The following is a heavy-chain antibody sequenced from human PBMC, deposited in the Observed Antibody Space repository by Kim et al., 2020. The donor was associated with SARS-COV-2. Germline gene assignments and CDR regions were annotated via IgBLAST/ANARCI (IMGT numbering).Heavy chain of an antibody. V-gene: IGHV3-15*01. CDR3: TTDGYYDFWSGYSERDY. J-gene: IGHJ4*02. CDR1: GFTFSNAW. D-gene: IGHD3-3*01. Sequence: GGSLRLSCAASGFTFSNAWMSWVRQAPGKGLEWVGRIKSKTDGGTKDYAAPVKGRFTIARDDTKNTLYLQMNSLKTEDTNVYYCTTDGYYDFWSGYSERDYWGQGTLVTVSS. CDR2: IKSKTDGGTK.